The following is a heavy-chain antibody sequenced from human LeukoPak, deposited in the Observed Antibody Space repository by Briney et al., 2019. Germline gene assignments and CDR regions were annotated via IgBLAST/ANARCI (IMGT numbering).Heavy chain of an antibody. CDR1: GGSSSSSNYY. CDR3: AQHVKAAAGSGRFDP. D-gene: IGHD6-13*01. J-gene: IGHJ5*02. V-gene: IGHV4-39*01. CDR2: IYYSGST. Sequence: SETLSLTCTVSGGSSSSSNYYWGWIRQPPGKGLEWIGSIYYSGSTHYNPSLKSRVTISVDTSKNQFSLKLSSVTAADTAVYYCAQHVKAAAGSGRFDPWGQGTLVTVSS.